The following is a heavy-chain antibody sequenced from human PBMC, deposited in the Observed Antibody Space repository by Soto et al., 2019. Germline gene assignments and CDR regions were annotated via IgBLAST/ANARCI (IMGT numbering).Heavy chain of an antibody. CDR2: IYWDNDK. J-gene: IGHJ6*02. V-gene: IGHV2-5*02. D-gene: IGHD2-15*01. Sequence: QITLKESGPTLVKPTQTLTLTCTFSGFSLSTSGVGVGWIRQPPGKALEWLALIYWDNDKRYSPSLQCRLTITKYTSKNPVALPTRNMDPLETAPYYPVHSRCGGCCAPSYPSHYYYGMDVWGQGTTVPVSS. CDR1: GFSLSTSGVG. CDR3: VHSRCGGCCAPSYPSHYYYGMDV.